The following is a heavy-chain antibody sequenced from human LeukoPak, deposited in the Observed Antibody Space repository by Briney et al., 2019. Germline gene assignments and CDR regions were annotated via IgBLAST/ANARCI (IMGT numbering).Heavy chain of an antibody. Sequence: PSETLSLTCTVSGYSISSGYYWGWIRQPPGKGLEWIGSIYHSGSTYYNPSLKSRVTISVDTSKNQFSLKLSSVTAADTAVYYCARLTIFGVVIAYYFDYWGQGTLVTVSS. CDR1: GYSISSGYY. J-gene: IGHJ4*02. D-gene: IGHD3-3*01. CDR2: IYHSGST. V-gene: IGHV4-38-2*02. CDR3: ARLTIFGVVIAYYFDY.